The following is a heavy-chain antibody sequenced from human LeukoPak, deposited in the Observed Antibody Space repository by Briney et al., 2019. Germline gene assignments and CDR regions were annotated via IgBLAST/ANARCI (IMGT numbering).Heavy chain of an antibody. CDR1: GGSISSYY. J-gene: IGHJ6*02. CDR3: ARLNEYCSGGSCYVRGRTNYYYYGMDV. CDR2: IYYSGST. V-gene: IGHV4-59*08. D-gene: IGHD2-15*01. Sequence: SETLSLTCTVSGGSISSYYWSWIRQPPGEGLEWIGYIYYSGSTNYNPSLKSRVTISVDTSKNQFSLKLSSVTAADTAVYYCARLNEYCSGGSCYVRGRTNYYYYGMDVWGQGTTVTVSS.